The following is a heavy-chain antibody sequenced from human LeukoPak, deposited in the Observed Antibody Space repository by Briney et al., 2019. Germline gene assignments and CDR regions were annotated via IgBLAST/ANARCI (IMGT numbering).Heavy chain of an antibody. J-gene: IGHJ5*02. CDR1: GFTFSSYE. CDR3: AREKWNDGDSWFDP. V-gene: IGHV3-48*03. D-gene: IGHD1-1*01. CDR2: ISSSGSTI. Sequence: GGSPRLSCAASGFTFSSYEMNWVRQAPGKGLEWVSYISSSGSTIYYADSVKGRFTISRDNAKNSLYLQMNSLRAEDTAVYYCAREKWNDGDSWFDPWGQGTLVTVSS.